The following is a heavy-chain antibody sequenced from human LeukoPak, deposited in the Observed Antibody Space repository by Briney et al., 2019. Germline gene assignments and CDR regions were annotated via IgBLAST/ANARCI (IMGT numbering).Heavy chain of an antibody. V-gene: IGHV4-38-2*02. D-gene: IGHD3-10*01. J-gene: IGHJ3*02. CDR1: GYSISSGYY. Sequence: SETLSLTRTVSGYSISSGYYWGWIRQPPGKGLEWIGSIYHSGSTYYNPSLKSRVTISVDTSKNQFSLKLSSVTAADTAVYYCARVTLWFGESKRGAFDIWGQGTMVTVSS. CDR2: IYHSGST. CDR3: ARVTLWFGESKRGAFDI.